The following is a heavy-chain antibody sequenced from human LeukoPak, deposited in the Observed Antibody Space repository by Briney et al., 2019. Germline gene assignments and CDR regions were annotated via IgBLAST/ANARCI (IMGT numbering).Heavy chain of an antibody. J-gene: IGHJ3*02. CDR1: GFTFSSYG. Sequence: GGSLRLSCATSGFTFSSYGIHWVRQAPGKGLEWVAVISYDGSNKYSADSVKGRFTISRDNFKNTLYLQMNSLRVEDTAVYYCAKDRSTYYYDSSGFYPDAFDIWGQGTMVTVSS. CDR2: ISYDGSNK. D-gene: IGHD3-22*01. V-gene: IGHV3-30*18. CDR3: AKDRSTYYYDSSGFYPDAFDI.